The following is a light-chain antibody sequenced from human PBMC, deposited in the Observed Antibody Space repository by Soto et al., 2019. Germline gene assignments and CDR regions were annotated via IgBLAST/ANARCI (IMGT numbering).Light chain of an antibody. CDR2: DAS. CDR3: QQYDKLPIT. J-gene: IGKJ5*01. CDR1: QDISNY. V-gene: IGKV1-33*01. Sequence: DIQMTQSPSSLSASVGDRVTITCQASQDISNYLNWYQQKPGKAPKLLIYDASNLETGVPSRFSGSGSWTDFTFTISSLQPKDIATYYCQQYDKLPITFGQGTRLEIK.